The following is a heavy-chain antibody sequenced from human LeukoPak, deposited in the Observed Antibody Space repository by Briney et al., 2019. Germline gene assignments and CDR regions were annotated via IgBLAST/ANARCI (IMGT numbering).Heavy chain of an antibody. CDR3: ARGFGVGAFDI. CDR1: GGSISSYY. Sequence: SETLSLTCTVSGGSISSYYWSWIRQPPGKGLEWIGYIYYSRSTNYNPSLKSRVTISVDTSKNQFSLKLSSVTAADTAVYYCARGFGVGAFDIWGQGTMVTVSS. J-gene: IGHJ3*02. V-gene: IGHV4-59*01. CDR2: IYYSRST. D-gene: IGHD3-16*01.